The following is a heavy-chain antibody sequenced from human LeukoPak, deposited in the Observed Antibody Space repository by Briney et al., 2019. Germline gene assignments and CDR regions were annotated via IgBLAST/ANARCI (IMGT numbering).Heavy chain of an antibody. Sequence: SETLSLTCTVSGYSISSGDYWGWIRQPPGKGLEWIGSIYHSGSTYYNPSLKGRVTISVDTSKNQFSLKLSSVTAADTAVYYCARGQISNDFWSGSLSYWGQGTLVTVSS. J-gene: IGHJ4*02. CDR1: GYSISSGDY. CDR2: IYHSGST. D-gene: IGHD3-3*01. V-gene: IGHV4-38-2*02. CDR3: ARGQISNDFWSGSLSY.